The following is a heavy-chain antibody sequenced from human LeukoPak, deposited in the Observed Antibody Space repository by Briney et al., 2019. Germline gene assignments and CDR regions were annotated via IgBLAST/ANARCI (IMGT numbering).Heavy chain of an antibody. D-gene: IGHD2-8*02. CDR2: ITPSVDTT. J-gene: IGHJ4*02. CDR1: XXXXXXXX. V-gene: IGHV1-46*01. Sequence: GASVKVSCKASXXXXXXXXXXXVXXXXXXXXXXVGRITPSVDTTNYAQKFRDRVTMTRDTSTSTVYMELSSLRSEDTAVYHCVREESGGYFDYWGQGTLVTVSS. CDR3: VREESGGYFDY.